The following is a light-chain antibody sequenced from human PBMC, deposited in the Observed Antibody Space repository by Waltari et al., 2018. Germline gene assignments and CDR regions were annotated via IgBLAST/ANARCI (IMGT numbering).Light chain of an antibody. J-gene: IGLJ2*01. V-gene: IGLV2-23*03. CDR2: EGS. CDR1: SSVIGCYKL. CDR3: CSFASPNTVI. Sequence: QSALTQPASVSGSPGQSITISCSGTSSVIGCYKLVTWYQQHPGRAPKLMVYEGSKRSAGVSSRFSAAKSGNTASLTSSGLQADDEANYCCCSFASPNTVIFGGGTKLTVL.